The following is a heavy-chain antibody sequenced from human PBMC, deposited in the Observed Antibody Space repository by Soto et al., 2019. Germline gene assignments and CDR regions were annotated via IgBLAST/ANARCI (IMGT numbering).Heavy chain of an antibody. V-gene: IGHV1-69*13. J-gene: IGHJ5*02. D-gene: IGHD1-7*01. CDR3: ARVWITGTTVNWFDP. Sequence: GASVKVSCKASGGTFSSYAISWVRQAPGQGLEWMGGIIPIFGTANYAQKFQGRVTITADESTSTAYMELSSLRSDDTAVYYCARVWITGTTVNWFDPWGQGTLVTVSS. CDR2: IIPIFGTA. CDR1: GGTFSSYA.